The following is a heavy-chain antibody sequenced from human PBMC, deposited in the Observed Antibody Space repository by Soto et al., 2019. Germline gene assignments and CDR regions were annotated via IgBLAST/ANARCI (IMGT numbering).Heavy chain of an antibody. V-gene: IGHV4-28*01. J-gene: IGHJ4*02. CDR3: PRTKGSGNYESDY. Sequence: QVQLQESRPGLVKPADTLSLTCVVSGYSISSDNWLGWVRQPPGQGLEWIGYIDYSGSTYYSASLKSRVTMSLDTSKNQFSLRLKSVTAVDTAVYYCPRTKGSGNYESDYWGQGTLVTVSS. CDR2: IDYSGST. CDR1: GYSISSDNW. D-gene: IGHD3-10*01.